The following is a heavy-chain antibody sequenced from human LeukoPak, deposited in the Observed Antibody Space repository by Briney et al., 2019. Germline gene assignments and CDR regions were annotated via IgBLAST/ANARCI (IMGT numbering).Heavy chain of an antibody. CDR2: ISYHGSNE. J-gene: IGHJ4*02. Sequence: GGSLRLSCEASGFTFSTYPMHWVRQAPDKGLEGVAMISYHGSNEYYADSVKGRFTISRDNSKNTLYLQMNNPRVEDTAMYYCARVHDSTGYYHYFDSWGQGTLITVSS. CDR3: ARVHDSTGYYHYFDS. V-gene: IGHV3-30*04. D-gene: IGHD3-22*01. CDR1: GFTFSTYP.